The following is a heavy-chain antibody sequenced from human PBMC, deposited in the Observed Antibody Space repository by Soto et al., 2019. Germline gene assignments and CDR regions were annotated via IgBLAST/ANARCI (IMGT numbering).Heavy chain of an antibody. CDR2: IYYSGST. CDR3: ARAGPFGRGMDV. D-gene: IGHD3-10*01. V-gene: IGHV4-59*01. CDR1: GGSIRSYY. J-gene: IGHJ6*02. Sequence: PSETLSLTCTVSGGSIRSYYWSWIRQPPGKGLEWIGYIYYSGSTTYNPSLKTRVTLSVDTSKNQFSLKLSSVTAADTAVYYCARAGPFGRGMDVWGQGTTVTVSS.